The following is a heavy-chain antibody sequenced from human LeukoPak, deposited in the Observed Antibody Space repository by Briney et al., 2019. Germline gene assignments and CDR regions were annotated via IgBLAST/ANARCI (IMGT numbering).Heavy chain of an antibody. D-gene: IGHD3/OR15-3a*01. J-gene: IGHJ4*02. Sequence: GWSLRLSCAASGFTFSSYWMSWVRQAPGKGLEWVANIKQDGSEKYYVDSVKGRFTISRDNAKNSLYLQMNSLRAEDTAVYYCARMVFGRRGPFDYWGQGTLATVSS. CDR3: ARMVFGRRGPFDY. V-gene: IGHV3-7*01. CDR1: GFTFSSYW. CDR2: IKQDGSEK.